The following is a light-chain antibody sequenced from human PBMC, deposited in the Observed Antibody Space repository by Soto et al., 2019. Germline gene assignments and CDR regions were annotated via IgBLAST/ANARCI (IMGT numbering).Light chain of an antibody. CDR3: SSYTSSNTVV. V-gene: IGLV2-14*03. J-gene: IGLJ2*01. CDR2: DVS. Sequence: QSALTQPASVSGSPGQSITISCTGTSSDVGGYNYVSWYQQHPGKAPKLMIYDVSNRPSGASNRFSGSKSGYTASLTISGLQAEDEADYYCSSYTSSNTVVFGGGTKLTVL. CDR1: SSDVGGYNY.